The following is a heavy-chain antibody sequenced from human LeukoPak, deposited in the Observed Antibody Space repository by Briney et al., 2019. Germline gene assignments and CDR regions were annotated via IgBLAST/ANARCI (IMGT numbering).Heavy chain of an antibody. CDR2: INHSGST. CDR3: ARGSWYDPDWFDP. D-gene: IGHD6-13*01. V-gene: IGHV4-34*01. Sequence: SETLSLTCAVYGGSFSGYYWSWIRQPPGKGLEWIGEINHSGSTNYNPSLKSRVTISVDTSKNQFSLKLSSVTAADTAVYYCARGSWYDPDWFDPWGQGTLVTVSS. CDR1: GGSFSGYY. J-gene: IGHJ5*02.